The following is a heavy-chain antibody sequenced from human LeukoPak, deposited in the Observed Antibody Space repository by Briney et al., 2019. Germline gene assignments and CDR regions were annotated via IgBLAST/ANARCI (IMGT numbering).Heavy chain of an antibody. D-gene: IGHD3-22*01. Sequence: ASVKVSCKASGYTFTSYYMHWVRQAPGRGLEWMGIINPSGGSTSYAQKFQGRVTMTRDMSTSTVYMELSSLRSEDTAVYYCARALQGIYYDSSGYYVHWGQGTLVTVSS. V-gene: IGHV1-46*01. CDR2: INPSGGST. CDR1: GYTFTSYY. J-gene: IGHJ4*02. CDR3: ARALQGIYYDSSGYYVH.